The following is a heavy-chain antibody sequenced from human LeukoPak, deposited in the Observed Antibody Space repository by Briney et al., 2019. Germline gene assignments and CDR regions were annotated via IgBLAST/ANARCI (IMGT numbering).Heavy chain of an antibody. V-gene: IGHV4-61*08. CDR1: GGSISSGGYY. D-gene: IGHD6-13*01. CDR2: IYYSGST. CDR3: ARLYSSSWPYFDY. Sequence: SETLSLTCTVSGGSISSGGYYWSWIRQPPGKGLEWIGYIYYSGSTNYNPSLKSRVTISVDTSKNQFSLKLSSVTAADTAVYYCARLYSSSWPYFDYWGQGTLVTVSS. J-gene: IGHJ4*02.